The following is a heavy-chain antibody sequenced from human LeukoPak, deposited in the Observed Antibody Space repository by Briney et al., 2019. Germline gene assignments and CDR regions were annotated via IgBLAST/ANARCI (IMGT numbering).Heavy chain of an antibody. D-gene: IGHD6-19*01. CDR3: AKAVAATGHYYFGMDV. Sequence: GRSLRLSCSASGFTFSSYGMHWVRQAPGEGLEWVAVIWFDGSNKNYADSVKGRLTISRDNSKSTLYLQMNSLRAEDTAVYYCAKAVAATGHYYFGMDVWGQGTTVTVSS. V-gene: IGHV3-33*06. CDR2: IWFDGSNK. CDR1: GFTFSSYG. J-gene: IGHJ6*02.